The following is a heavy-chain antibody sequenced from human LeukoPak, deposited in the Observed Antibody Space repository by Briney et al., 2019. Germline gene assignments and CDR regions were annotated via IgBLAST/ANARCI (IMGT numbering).Heavy chain of an antibody. V-gene: IGHV3-48*04. CDR3: ARDREDSSGYYYLWFDP. D-gene: IGHD3-22*01. J-gene: IGHJ5*02. CDR1: GFTFSSYN. CDR2: ISDSSTTI. Sequence: GGSLRLSCAASGFTFSSYNMNWVRQAPGKGLEWVSYISDSSTTIYYADSVKGRFTISRDNAKNSLYLQMNSPRAEDTAVYYCARDREDSSGYYYLWFDPWGQGTLVTVSS.